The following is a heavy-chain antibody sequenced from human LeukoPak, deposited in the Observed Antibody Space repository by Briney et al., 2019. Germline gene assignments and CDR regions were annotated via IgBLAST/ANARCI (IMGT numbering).Heavy chain of an antibody. CDR3: ARALHYYYGSGTYIDY. D-gene: IGHD3-10*01. CDR2: IYYSGST. Sequence: PSETLSLTCTVSGGSISSYYWSWIRQPPGKGLEWIGYIYYSGSTNYNPSLKSRVTISVDTSKNQFSLKLSSVTAADTAVYYCARALHYYYGSGTYIDYWGQGTLVTVSS. J-gene: IGHJ4*02. V-gene: IGHV4-59*01. CDR1: GGSISSYY.